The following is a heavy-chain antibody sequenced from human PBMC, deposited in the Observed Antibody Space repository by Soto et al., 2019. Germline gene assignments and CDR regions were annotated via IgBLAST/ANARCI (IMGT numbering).Heavy chain of an antibody. J-gene: IGHJ4*02. Sequence: GGSLRLSCAASGFTFSSYAMSWVRQAPGKGLEWVSAISGSGGSTYYADSVKGRFTISRDNSKNTLYLQMNSLRAEDMAVYYCARDVSDIVVVPAAVFDYWGQGTLVTVSS. CDR1: GFTFSSYA. D-gene: IGHD2-2*01. V-gene: IGHV3-23*01. CDR3: ARDVSDIVVVPAAVFDY. CDR2: ISGSGGST.